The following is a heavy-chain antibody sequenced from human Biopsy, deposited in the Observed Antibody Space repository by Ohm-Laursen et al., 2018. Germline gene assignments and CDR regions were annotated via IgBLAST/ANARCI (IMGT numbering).Heavy chain of an antibody. Sequence: ASVKVSCKVSGYTLTELSMHWVRQAPGKGLEWMGGFAPENGKTVYAQNFQARVSMTDDTSTDTAYMELRSLRSEDTAVYYCAADINVWNVNYWGQGTQVTVSS. V-gene: IGHV1-24*01. CDR1: GYTLTELS. CDR3: AADINVWNVNY. D-gene: IGHD1-1*01. CDR2: FAPENGKT. J-gene: IGHJ4*02.